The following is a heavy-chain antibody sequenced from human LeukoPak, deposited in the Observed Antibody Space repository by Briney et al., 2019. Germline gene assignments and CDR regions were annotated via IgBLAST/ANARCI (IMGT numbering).Heavy chain of an antibody. J-gene: IGHJ4*02. CDR1: GFTFSSYG. V-gene: IGHV3-33*01. Sequence: GGSLRLSCAAPGFTFSSYGMHWVRQAPGKGLEWVAVIWYDGSNKYYADSVKGRFTISRDNSKNTLYLQMNSLRAEDTAVYYCARDLVVIRAFDYWGQGTLVTVSS. CDR3: ARDLVVIRAFDY. D-gene: IGHD3-22*01. CDR2: IWYDGSNK.